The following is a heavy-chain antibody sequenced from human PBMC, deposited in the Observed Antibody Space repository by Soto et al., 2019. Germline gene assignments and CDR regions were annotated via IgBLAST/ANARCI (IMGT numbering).Heavy chain of an antibody. CDR3: ARDRQYGAGFIDV. D-gene: IGHD3-10*01. Sequence: GGSLRLSCAASGFTFSSYAMHWVRQAPGKGLEWVAVISSDGSDKYYADSVKGRFAISRDNSKNTLHVQLNRMRAEDTALYYCARDRQYGAGFIDVWGQGTTVTVSS. CDR1: GFTFSSYA. CDR2: ISSDGSDK. V-gene: IGHV3-30*09. J-gene: IGHJ6*02.